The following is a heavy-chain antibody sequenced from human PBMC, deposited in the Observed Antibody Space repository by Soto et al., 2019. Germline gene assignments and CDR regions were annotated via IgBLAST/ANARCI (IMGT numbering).Heavy chain of an antibody. CDR2: ISYSGST. Sequence: SETLSLTCTVSGGSISSGDYYWSWIRQPPGEGLEWIGYISYSGSTYYSPSLTSRVTMSVGTSKSQFSLKLTSVTAADTAVYYCARERAITATGTRQIDYWGQGTLVTVSS. J-gene: IGHJ4*02. D-gene: IGHD6-13*01. CDR1: GGSISSGDYY. CDR3: ARERAITATGTRQIDY. V-gene: IGHV4-30-4*01.